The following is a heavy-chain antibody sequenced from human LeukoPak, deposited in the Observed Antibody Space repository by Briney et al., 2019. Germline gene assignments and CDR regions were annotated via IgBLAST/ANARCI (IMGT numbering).Heavy chain of an antibody. J-gene: IGHJ4*02. Sequence: GASVKVSCKTSGYTFIRYYIHWVRQAPGQGLEWMGWIHPDNGGTNYAQKFQGRVTMTRDTSISTAYMELSRLTSDDTAVFYCARRVVAAGDYYFDYWGQGTMVSVCS. D-gene: IGHD6-13*01. V-gene: IGHV1-2*02. CDR3: ARRVVAAGDYYFDY. CDR1: GYTFIRYY. CDR2: IHPDNGGT.